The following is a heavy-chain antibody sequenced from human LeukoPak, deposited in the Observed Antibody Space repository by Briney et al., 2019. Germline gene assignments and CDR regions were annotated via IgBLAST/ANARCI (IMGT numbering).Heavy chain of an antibody. CDR2: ISSSSSYI. CDR1: GFTFSSYS. V-gene: IGHV3-21*04. J-gene: IGHJ6*02. CDR3: ATQGYCSSTSCPGRPEASYYYYGMDV. D-gene: IGHD2-2*01. Sequence: GGSLRLSCAASGFTFSSYSMNWVRQAPGKGLEWVSSISSSSSYIYYADSVKGRFTISRDNAKNSLYLQMNSLRAEDTAVYYCATQGYCSSTSCPGRPEASYYYYGMDVWGQGTTVTVSS.